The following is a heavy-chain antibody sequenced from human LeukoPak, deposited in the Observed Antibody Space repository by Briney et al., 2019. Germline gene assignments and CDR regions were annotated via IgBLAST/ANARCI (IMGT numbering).Heavy chain of an antibody. V-gene: IGHV3-48*03. CDR1: GFTFSSYE. Sequence: GGSLRLSCAASGFTFSSYEMNWVRQAPGKGLEWVSYISSSGSTIYYADSVKGRFTTSRDNAKNSLYLQMNSLRAEDTAVYYCARNYDSSGYLAPRYYYMDVWGKGTTVTISS. D-gene: IGHD3-22*01. CDR3: ARNYDSSGYLAPRYYYMDV. CDR2: ISSSGSTI. J-gene: IGHJ6*03.